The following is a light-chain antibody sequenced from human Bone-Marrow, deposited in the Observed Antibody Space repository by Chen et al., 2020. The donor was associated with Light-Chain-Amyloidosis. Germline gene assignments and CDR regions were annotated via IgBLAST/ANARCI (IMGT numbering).Light chain of an antibody. CDR2: RYT. CDR3: QSADSSGTYEVI. Sequence: SYELTQPPSVSVSPGQTARITCSGDDLPTKYAYWYQQKPGQAPVLVIHRYTERPSGFSKRVPGSSSGTTATLTISGVQAEDEADYHCQSADSSGTYEVIFGGGTKLTVL. V-gene: IGLV3-25*03. CDR1: DLPTKY. J-gene: IGLJ2*01.